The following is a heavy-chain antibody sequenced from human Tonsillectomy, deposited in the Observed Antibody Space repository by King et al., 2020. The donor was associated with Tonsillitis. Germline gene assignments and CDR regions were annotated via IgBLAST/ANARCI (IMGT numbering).Heavy chain of an antibody. CDR3: ATPVVITKSHAFDI. V-gene: IGHV3-21*01. Sequence: VQLVESGGGLVKPGGSLRLSCAASGFTFSSYSMNWVRQAPGKGLEWVSSISSSSSYIYYADSVKGRFTISRDNAKNSLYLQMNSLRAEDTAVYYCATPVVITKSHAFDIWGQGTMVTVSS. CDR1: GFTFSSYS. CDR2: ISSSSSYI. J-gene: IGHJ3*02. D-gene: IGHD3-22*01.